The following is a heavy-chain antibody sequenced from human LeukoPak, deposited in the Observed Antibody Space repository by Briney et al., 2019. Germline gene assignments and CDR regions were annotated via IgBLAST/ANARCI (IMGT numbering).Heavy chain of an antibody. D-gene: IGHD1-26*01. V-gene: IGHV1-2*02. CDR3: ARGYALYSGRYIYFDY. CDR1: GYTFTGHY. J-gene: IGHJ4*02. CDR2: INPNNDGT. Sequence: ASEKVSCKASGYTFTGHYMHWVRQAPGQGLEWMGWINPNNDGTNYAQKFQGRVTMTRDTSISTAYMELSRLRSDDTAVYYCARGYALYSGRYIYFDYWGRGTLVTVSS.